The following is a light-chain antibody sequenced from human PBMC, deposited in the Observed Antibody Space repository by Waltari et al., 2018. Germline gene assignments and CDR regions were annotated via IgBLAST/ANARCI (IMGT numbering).Light chain of an antibody. J-gene: IGLJ1*01. V-gene: IGLV2-14*03. CDR2: DVS. CDR1: ISDVVGYNY. Sequence: QSALTQPASVSGSPGQSITISCAGTISDVVGYNYVSWYQHHPGKAPRLIIYDVSNRPSGVSNHFSGSKSGNSASLTISGLQAEDEADYYCTSYTTSDSYVFGTGTKVTVL. CDR3: TSYTTSDSYV.